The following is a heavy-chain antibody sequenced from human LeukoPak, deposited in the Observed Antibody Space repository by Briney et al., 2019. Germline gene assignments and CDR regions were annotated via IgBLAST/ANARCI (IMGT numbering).Heavy chain of an antibody. J-gene: IGHJ4*02. CDR2: ISYDESNT. D-gene: IGHD3-10*01. Sequence: PGGSLRLSSAASGFTFSSYAMHWGRQAPGKGLEWVALISYDESNTFYADSVKGRFTISRDNSKNTLYLQMNSLRAEDTAVYYCAKDRGFGVFFQYYFDYWGQGTLVTVSS. V-gene: IGHV3-30*04. CDR3: AKDRGFGVFFQYYFDY. CDR1: GFTFSSYA.